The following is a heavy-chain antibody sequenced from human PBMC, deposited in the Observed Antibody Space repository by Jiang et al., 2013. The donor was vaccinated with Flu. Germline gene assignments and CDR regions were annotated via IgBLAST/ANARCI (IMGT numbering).Heavy chain of an antibody. J-gene: IGHJ4*02. V-gene: IGHV4-39*07. Sequence: PGLVKPSETLSLTCTVSGGSISSSSYYWGWIRQPPGKGLEWIGSIYYSGSTYYNPSLKSRVTISVDTSKNQFSLKLSSVTAADTAVYYCASSPKVLLWFGELLVYFDYWGQGTLVTVSS. CDR3: ASSPKVLLWFGELLVYFDY. CDR2: IYYSGST. CDR1: GGSISSSSYY. D-gene: IGHD3-10*01.